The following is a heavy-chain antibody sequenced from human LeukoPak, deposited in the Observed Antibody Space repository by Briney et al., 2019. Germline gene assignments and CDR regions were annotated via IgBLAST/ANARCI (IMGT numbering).Heavy chain of an antibody. Sequence: GRSLRLSCGASGFIFSKQWMNWVRQAPGKGLVWVARINTDGTDTSYADSVKGRFTISRDNAKDTLYLQMNSLRPEDTAVYYCAKSNWFDPWGQGTLVTVSS. CDR1: GFIFSKQW. V-gene: IGHV3-74*01. CDR3: AKSNWFDP. CDR2: INTDGTDT. J-gene: IGHJ5*02.